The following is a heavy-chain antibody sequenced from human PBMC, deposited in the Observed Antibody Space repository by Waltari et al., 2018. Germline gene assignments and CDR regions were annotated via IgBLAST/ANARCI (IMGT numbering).Heavy chain of an antibody. Sequence: QVQLQQSGPGLVKPSQTLSLTCAISGDSVSSNSAAWNWIRQSPSRGLEWLGRTYYRSKWYNDYAVSVKSRITINPDTSKNQFSLQLNSVTPEDTAVYYCARGVVLMVYATQSYGMDVWGQGTTVTVFS. J-gene: IGHJ6*02. CDR2: TYYRSKWYN. CDR3: ARGVVLMVYATQSYGMDV. CDR1: GDSVSSNSAA. V-gene: IGHV6-1*01. D-gene: IGHD2-8*01.